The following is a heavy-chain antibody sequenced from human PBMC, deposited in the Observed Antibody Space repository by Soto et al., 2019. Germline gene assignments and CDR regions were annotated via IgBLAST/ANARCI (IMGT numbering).Heavy chain of an antibody. CDR3: AKGAVGTGAARRSVDY. V-gene: IGHV3-23*01. CDR1: GFTFDSYA. CDR2: ISGSGGST. Sequence: EVQLLESGGGLVQPGGSLRLSCAASGFTFDSYAMNWVRQAPGKGLEWVSAISGSGGSTYYSDSVKGRFTLSRDNSKNTMYLQINSLRAEDTAIYFCAKGAVGTGAARRSVDYWGQGTLVTVSS. J-gene: IGHJ4*02. D-gene: IGHD6-6*01.